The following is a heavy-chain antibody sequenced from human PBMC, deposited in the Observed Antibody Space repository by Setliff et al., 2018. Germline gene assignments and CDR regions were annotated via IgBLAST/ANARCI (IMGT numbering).Heavy chain of an antibody. CDR3: ARVRNTQNGFFDY. V-gene: IGHV4-59*01. Sequence: SETLSLTCTVSGGSISSYYWSWIRQPPGKGLEWIGYIYYSGSTNYNPSLKSRVAISVDTSKNQFSLKLSSVTAADTAVYYCARVRNTQNGFFDYWSQGTLVTVSS. J-gene: IGHJ4*02. CDR2: IYYSGST. CDR1: GGSISSYY. D-gene: IGHD1-1*01.